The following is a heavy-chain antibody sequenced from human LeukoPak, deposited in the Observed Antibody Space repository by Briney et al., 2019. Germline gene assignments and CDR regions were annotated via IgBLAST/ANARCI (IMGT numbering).Heavy chain of an antibody. V-gene: IGHV3-20*04. D-gene: IGHD6-19*01. Sequence: PGGSLRLSCAASGFTFDDYGMSWVRQAPGKGLEWVSSIGWNGGSTHYADSVKGRFTISRDNAKNSLYLQMNSLRAEDTALYYCARSPVYNSGWVYFDYLGKGTLVTVSS. CDR2: IGWNGGST. CDR3: ARSPVYNSGWVYFDY. CDR1: GFTFDDYG. J-gene: IGHJ4*02.